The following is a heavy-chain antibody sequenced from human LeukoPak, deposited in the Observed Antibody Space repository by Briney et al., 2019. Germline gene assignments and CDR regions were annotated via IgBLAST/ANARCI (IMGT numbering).Heavy chain of an antibody. Sequence: GESPKISCKGPGYSFTSYWNGWGRQMPGKGLEWMVIIYSGDSDTRYSPSFQGQVTISADKSISTAYLQWSSLKASDTAMYYCARHGPTGDVFDLDYWGQGTLVTVSS. V-gene: IGHV5-51*01. D-gene: IGHD7-27*01. CDR2: IYSGDSDT. J-gene: IGHJ4*02. CDR1: GYSFTSYW. CDR3: ARHGPTGDVFDLDY.